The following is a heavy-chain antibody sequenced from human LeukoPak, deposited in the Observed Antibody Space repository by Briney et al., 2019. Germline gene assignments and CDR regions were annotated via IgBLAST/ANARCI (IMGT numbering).Heavy chain of an antibody. J-gene: IGHJ1*01. Sequence: PGGSLRLSCAASGFTFSSYGMHWVRQAPGKGLEWVAVISYDGSNKYYADSVKGRFTISRDNSKNTLYLQMNSLRAEDTAVYYCARGTLYDSSGYYWMYFQHWGQGTLVTVSS. CDR3: ARGTLYDSSGYYWMYFQH. CDR1: GFTFSSYG. V-gene: IGHV3-30*03. D-gene: IGHD3-22*01. CDR2: ISYDGSNK.